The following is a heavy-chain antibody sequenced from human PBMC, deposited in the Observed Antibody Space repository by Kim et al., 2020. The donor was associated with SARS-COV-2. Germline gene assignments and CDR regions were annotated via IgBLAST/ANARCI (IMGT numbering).Heavy chain of an antibody. Sequence: GGSLRLSCAASGFTFSSYSMNWVRQAPGKGLEWVSYISSSSSTIYYADSVKGRFTISRDNAKNSLYLQMNSLRDEDTAVYYCARRWTSFPSYSSGWSLLFDYWGQGTLVTVSS. J-gene: IGHJ4*02. CDR1: GFTFSSYS. CDR3: ARRWTSFPSYSSGWSLLFDY. V-gene: IGHV3-48*02. CDR2: ISSSSSTI. D-gene: IGHD6-19*01.